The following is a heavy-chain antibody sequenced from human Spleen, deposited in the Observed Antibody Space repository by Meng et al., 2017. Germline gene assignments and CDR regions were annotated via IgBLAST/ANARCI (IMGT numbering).Heavy chain of an antibody. CDR2: IDPGTGGT. V-gene: IGHV1-2*06. D-gene: IGHD6-13*01. CDR1: GYTFTAYW. CDR3: VRDEDISAAGKLFGDY. Sequence: VRRVQSGAEVKNPGASVKVSCKPSGYTFTAYWLHWVRQAPGQGLEWMGRIDPGTGGTQYAQNFQGRVTMTRDTSISTTYMELSRLRSDDTAVYYCVRDEDISAAGKLFGDYWGQGTLVTVSS. J-gene: IGHJ4*02.